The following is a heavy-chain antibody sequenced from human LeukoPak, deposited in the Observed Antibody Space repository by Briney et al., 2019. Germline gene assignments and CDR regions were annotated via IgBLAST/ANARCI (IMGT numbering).Heavy chain of an antibody. D-gene: IGHD6-19*01. CDR1: GGSISSYY. CDR2: VYTSGSA. Sequence: SETLSLTCTVSGGSISSYYWSWIRQPPGKGLEWIGRVYTSGSADYNPSLKSRATMSLDTSKSQFSLKLTSVTAEDAAVYYCARDRLPEAGSRPDAFDIRGQGTMVTVSS. J-gene: IGHJ3*02. CDR3: ARDRLPEAGSRPDAFDI. V-gene: IGHV4-4*07.